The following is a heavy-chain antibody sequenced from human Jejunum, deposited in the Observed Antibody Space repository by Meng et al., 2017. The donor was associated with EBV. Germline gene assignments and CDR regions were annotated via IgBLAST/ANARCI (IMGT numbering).Heavy chain of an antibody. CDR1: GYTFTNYY. CDR3: ARGLDSSTPGTD. V-gene: IGHV1-46*01. Sequence: QVSPVQSGGEVKNPGASVKISCKTSGYTFTNYYMHWVRQAPGQGLEWVGMANPSPVDTNYARKFQGRVTMTSDTSTSTVHMELNSLKSDDTAVYYCARGLDSSTPGTDWGQGTLVTVSS. J-gene: IGHJ4*02. CDR2: ANPSPVDT. D-gene: IGHD6-13*01.